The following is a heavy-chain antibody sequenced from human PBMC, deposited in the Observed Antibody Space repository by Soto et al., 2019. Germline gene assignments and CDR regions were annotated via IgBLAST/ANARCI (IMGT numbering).Heavy chain of an antibody. CDR2: IIPILGTA. V-gene: IGHV1-69*13. CDR1: GGRFSSYA. Sequence: SVKLSRAASGGRFSSYAISWVRLAPGQGLEWMGGIIPILGTANYAQKFQVRVTSTADDATRTAYRELSSLRSEDTAVYYCARCGVAIPDYDYGMDVWRHGTTDTVS. CDR3: ARCGVAIPDYDYGMDV. D-gene: IGHD2-2*01. J-gene: IGHJ6*02.